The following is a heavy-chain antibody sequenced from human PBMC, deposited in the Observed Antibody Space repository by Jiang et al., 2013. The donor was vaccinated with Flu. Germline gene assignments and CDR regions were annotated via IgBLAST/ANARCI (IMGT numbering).Heavy chain of an antibody. CDR2: IIPIFGTA. D-gene: IGHD2-2*01. J-gene: IGHJ4*02. Sequence: SVKVSCKASGGTFSSYAISWVRQAPGQGLEWMGGIIPIFGTANYAQKFQGRVTITADESTSTAYMELSSLRSEDTAVYYCARGGYQLLPVDYWGQGTLVTVSS. CDR1: GGTFSSYA. CDR3: ARGGYQLLPVDY. V-gene: IGHV1-69*01.